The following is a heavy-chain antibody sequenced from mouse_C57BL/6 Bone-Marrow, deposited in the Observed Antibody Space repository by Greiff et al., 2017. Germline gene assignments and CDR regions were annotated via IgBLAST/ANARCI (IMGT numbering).Heavy chain of an antibody. CDR1: GYSFTDYN. Sequence: VQLQQSGPELVKPGASVKISCKASGYSFTDYNMNWVKQSNGTSLEWIGVINPNNGTTSYNQKFKGTATLTVDQASSTTYMQLNSLTSEDSAVYYWARAIQGRTDIWYFDVWGTGTTVTVSS. V-gene: IGHV1-39*01. CDR3: ARAIQGRTDIWYFDV. J-gene: IGHJ1*03. CDR2: INPNNGTT. D-gene: IGHD1-1*01.